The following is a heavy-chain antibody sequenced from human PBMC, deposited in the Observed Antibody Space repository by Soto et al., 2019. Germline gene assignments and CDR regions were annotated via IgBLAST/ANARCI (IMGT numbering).Heavy chain of an antibody. CDR3: ARDRDILISHNWFDP. CDR2: INPNSGGT. D-gene: IGHD3-9*01. Sequence: VASVKVSCKASGYTFTGYYMHWVRQAPGQGLEWMGWINPNSGGTNYAQKFQGWVTMTRDTSISTAYMELSRLRSDDTAVYYCARDRDILISHNWFDPWGQGTLVTVSS. V-gene: IGHV1-2*04. CDR1: GYTFTGYY. J-gene: IGHJ5*02.